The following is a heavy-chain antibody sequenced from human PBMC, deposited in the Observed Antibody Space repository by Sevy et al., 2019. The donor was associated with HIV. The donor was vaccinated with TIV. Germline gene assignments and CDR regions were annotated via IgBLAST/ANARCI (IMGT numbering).Heavy chain of an antibody. V-gene: IGHV5-51*01. CDR2: IYPYDSDT. J-gene: IGHJ3*01. CDR3: ARVYMASIRLGIAGFDF. D-gene: IGHD2-21*01. Sequence: GESLKISCKVSGYNFTSEWIAWVRQMPGEGLQAMGIIYPYDSDTRYSPSFQGQVTISADKSIETAYLQLSGLKASDAATYYCARVYMASIRLGIAGFDFWGQGTMVTVSS. CDR1: GYNFTSEW.